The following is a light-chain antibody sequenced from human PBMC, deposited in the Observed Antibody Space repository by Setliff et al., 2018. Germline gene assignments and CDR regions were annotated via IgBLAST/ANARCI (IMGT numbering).Light chain of an antibody. CDR2: DVT. J-gene: IGLJ1*01. Sequence: QSVLTQPASVSGSPGQSITIACTGTNIDVRGYTYVSWYQQLPGKAPQLIIYDVTKRPSGVPDRFSGSKSGNTASLTVSGLQAEDEADYYCSSYVGSNNFVFGSGTKVTVL. V-gene: IGLV2-8*01. CDR1: NIDVRGYTY. CDR3: SSYVGSNNFV.